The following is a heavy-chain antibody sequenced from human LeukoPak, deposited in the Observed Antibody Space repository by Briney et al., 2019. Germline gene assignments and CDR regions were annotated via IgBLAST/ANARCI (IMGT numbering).Heavy chain of an antibody. CDR2: LYSGGDT. CDR3: ARARGSGWLDFDC. J-gene: IGHJ4*02. Sequence: QSGGSLRLSCAASGFTFSSNYMNWVRQAPGKGLEWVSVLYSGGDTYYTDSVKGRFTISRDNSKNTLYLQMNSLRVEDTAVYYCARARGSGWLDFDCWGQGTLVTVSS. CDR1: GFTFSSNY. V-gene: IGHV3-53*01. D-gene: IGHD6-19*01.